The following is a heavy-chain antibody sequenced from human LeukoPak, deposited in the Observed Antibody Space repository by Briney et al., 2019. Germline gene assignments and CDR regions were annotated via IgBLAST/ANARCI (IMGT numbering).Heavy chain of an antibody. D-gene: IGHD2-15*01. CDR3: ARVVVAAKGWYYYYMDV. J-gene: IGHJ6*03. CDR2: IYYSGST. Sequence: SETLSLTCTVSGGSISSHYWSWIRQPPGKGLECIGYIYYSGSTNYNPSLKSRVTISVDTSNNQFSLKLSSVTAADTAVYYCARVVVAAKGWYYYYMDVWGKGTTVTVSS. V-gene: IGHV4-59*11. CDR1: GGSISSHY.